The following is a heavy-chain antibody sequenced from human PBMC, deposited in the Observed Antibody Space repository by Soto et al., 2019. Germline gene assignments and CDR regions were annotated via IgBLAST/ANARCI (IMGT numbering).Heavy chain of an antibody. D-gene: IGHD1-26*01. CDR1: GYTFTSCD. CDR3: GRTREVYYSYYYMDV. V-gene: IGHV1-8*01. Sequence: ASVKVSCKASGYTFTSCDINWVRQATGEGLEWMGWMNPNSGNTGYAQKFQGRVTMTRNTSISTAYMELSSLRSEDTAVYYCGRTREVYYSYYYMDVWGKGTTGTVSS. J-gene: IGHJ6*03. CDR2: MNPNSGNT.